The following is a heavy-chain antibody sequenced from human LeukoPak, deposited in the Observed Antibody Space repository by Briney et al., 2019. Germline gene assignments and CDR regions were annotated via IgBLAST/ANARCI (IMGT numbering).Heavy chain of an antibody. Sequence: PGGSLRLSCAASGFTFSSYAMSWVRQAPGKGLEWASSISSSGRNTYYSDSVKGRFTISRDNSKNTLYLQMSSLRAEDTAVYYCAKRDRPCSGDCSAPYYFDYWGQGTLVTVSS. CDR3: AKRDRPCSGDCSAPYYFDY. V-gene: IGHV3-23*01. D-gene: IGHD2-21*02. CDR2: ISSSGRNT. CDR1: GFTFSSYA. J-gene: IGHJ4*02.